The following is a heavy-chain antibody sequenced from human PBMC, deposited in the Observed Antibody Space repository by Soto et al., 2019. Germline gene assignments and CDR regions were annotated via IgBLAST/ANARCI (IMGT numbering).Heavy chain of an antibody. V-gene: IGHV3-9*01. CDR3: VRSKGGYSYGTPFDY. D-gene: IGHD5-18*01. Sequence: EVQLEESGGALVQPGRSLRLSCAASGFTFDDYAMYWVRQVLGKGLEWGSSISWNSGHIGYADSVKGRFTTSRDNAKNSLYLQMNSLRPEDTALYYCVRSKGGYSYGTPFDYWGQGTLVTVSS. CDR1: GFTFDDYA. J-gene: IGHJ4*02. CDR2: ISWNSGHI.